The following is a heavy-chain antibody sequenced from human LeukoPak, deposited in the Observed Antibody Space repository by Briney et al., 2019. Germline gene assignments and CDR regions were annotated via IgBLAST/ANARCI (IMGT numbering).Heavy chain of an antibody. J-gene: IGHJ3*02. CDR1: GGSISSYY. V-gene: IGHV4-59*01. Sequence: TSETLSLTCTVSGGSISSYYWSWIRLPPGKGLEWIGYLSKSGNTNYSPSLKSRVTIFGDTSKNQFFLKLSSVTAADTAVYYCARARYVNSFYAFDIWGQGTLVTVSS. CDR3: ARARYVNSFYAFDI. CDR2: LSKSGNT. D-gene: IGHD3-9*01.